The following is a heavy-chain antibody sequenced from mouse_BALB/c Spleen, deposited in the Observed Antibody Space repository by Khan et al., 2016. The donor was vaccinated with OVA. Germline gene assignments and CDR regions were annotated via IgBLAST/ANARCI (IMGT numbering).Heavy chain of an antibody. Sequence: VQLKQSGPGLVKPSQSLSLTCTVTGYSITSNYAWNWIRQFPGNKLEWMGYISYSGSTSYNPSLKSRISITRDTSKNQFFLQLNSVTTEDTATYYRARCPRAYYRNEGYCYAVDYWGQGTSVTVSS. D-gene: IGHD2-14*01. V-gene: IGHV3-2*02. J-gene: IGHJ4*01. CDR1: GYSITSNYA. CDR3: ARCPRAYYRNEGYCYAVDY. CDR2: ISYSGST.